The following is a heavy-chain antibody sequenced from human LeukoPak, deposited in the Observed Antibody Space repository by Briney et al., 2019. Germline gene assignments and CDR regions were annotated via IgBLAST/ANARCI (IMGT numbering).Heavy chain of an antibody. D-gene: IGHD3-10*01. CDR3: AKLAMVRGVIITYYFDY. CDR1: GFTFSSNA. Sequence: GGSLRLSCAASGFTFSSNAMSWVRQAPGKGLEWVSAISGSGGSTYYADSVKGRFTTSRDNSKNTLYLQMNSLRAEDTAVYYCAKLAMVRGVIITYYFDYWGQGTLVTVSS. CDR2: ISGSGGST. J-gene: IGHJ4*02. V-gene: IGHV3-23*01.